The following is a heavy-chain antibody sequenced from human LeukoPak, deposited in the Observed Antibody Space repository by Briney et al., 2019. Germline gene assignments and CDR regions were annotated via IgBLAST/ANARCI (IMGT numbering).Heavy chain of an antibody. CDR1: GYTFTGYY. D-gene: IGHD3-22*01. Sequence: ASAKVSCKASGYTFTGYYMHWVRQAPGQGLEWMGRINPNSGGTNYAQKFQGRVTMTRDTSISTAYMELSRLRSDDTAVYYCARVSSGGSSGYLFDYWGQGTLVTVSS. CDR3: ARVSSGGSSGYLFDY. V-gene: IGHV1-2*06. J-gene: IGHJ4*02. CDR2: INPNSGGT.